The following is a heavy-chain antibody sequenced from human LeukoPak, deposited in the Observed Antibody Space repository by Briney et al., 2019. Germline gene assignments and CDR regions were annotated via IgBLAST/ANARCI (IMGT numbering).Heavy chain of an antibody. CDR2: IIPIFGTA. CDR1: GGTFSSYA. Sequence: GASVKVSCKASGGTFSSYAISWVRQAPGQGLEWMGGIIPIFGTANYAQKFQGRVTITADESTSTAYMELSSLRSEDTAVYYCARGALLWFGDRMEYYFDYWGQGTLLTVSS. D-gene: IGHD3-10*01. CDR3: ARGALLWFGDRMEYYFDY. J-gene: IGHJ4*02. V-gene: IGHV1-69*13.